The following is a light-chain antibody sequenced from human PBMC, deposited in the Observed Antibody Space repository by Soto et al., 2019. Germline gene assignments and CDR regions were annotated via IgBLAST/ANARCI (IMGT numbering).Light chain of an antibody. J-gene: IGLJ1*01. CDR3: ASYTSRGTRV. CDR1: SSDVGGYNY. CDR2: EVT. V-gene: IGLV2-14*01. Sequence: QSALTQPASVSGSPGQSITISCTGTSSDVGGYNYVSWYQQRPGKAPKFMIYEVTNRPSGVSNRFSGSKSGNTASLTISGLQAEDEADYYCASYTSRGTRVFGTGTKFTVL.